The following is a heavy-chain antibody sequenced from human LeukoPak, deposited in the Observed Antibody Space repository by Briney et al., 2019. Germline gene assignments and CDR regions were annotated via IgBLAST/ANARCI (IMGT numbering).Heavy chain of an antibody. CDR1: GFTFSSYA. D-gene: IGHD2-15*01. CDR3: AKDLGCSGGSCYDAFDI. V-gene: IGHV3-23*01. CDR2: ISGSGGST. J-gene: IGHJ3*02. Sequence: QPGGSLRLSCAASGFTFSSYAMSWVRQVPGKGLEWVSAISGSGGSTYYADSVKGRFTISRDNSKNTLYLQMNSLRAEDTAVYYCAKDLGCSGGSCYDAFDIWGQGTMVTVSS.